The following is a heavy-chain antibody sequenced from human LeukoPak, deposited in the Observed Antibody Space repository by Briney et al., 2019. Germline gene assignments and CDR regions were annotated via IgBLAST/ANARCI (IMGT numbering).Heavy chain of an antibody. Sequence: GASVKLSCKASGYTLTSYSINWVRQAPGQGLEWIGDIIPIFDTANYAQKFQGRVTITADESATTSYMELSSLRSEDTAVYYCARDRVVAAELEVFASATDYWGQGTLVTVSS. CDR3: ARDRVVAAELEVFASATDY. CDR2: IIPIFDTA. V-gene: IGHV1-69*13. CDR1: GYTLTSYS. D-gene: IGHD2-15*01. J-gene: IGHJ4*02.